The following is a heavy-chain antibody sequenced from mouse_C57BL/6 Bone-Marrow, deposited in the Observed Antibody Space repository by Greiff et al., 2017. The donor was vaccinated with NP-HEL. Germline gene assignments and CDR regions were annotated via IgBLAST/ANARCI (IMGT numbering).Heavy chain of an antibody. CDR1: GYAFSSSW. CDR3: ARWGTLFAY. J-gene: IGHJ3*01. D-gene: IGHD3-3*01. CDR2: IYPGDGDT. V-gene: IGHV1-82*01. Sequence: VKLQESGPELVKPGASVKISCKASGYAFSSSWMNWVKQRPGKGLEWIGRIYPGDGDTNYNGKFKGKATLTADKSSSTAYMQLSSLTSEDSAVYFCARWGTLFAYWGQGTLVTVSA.